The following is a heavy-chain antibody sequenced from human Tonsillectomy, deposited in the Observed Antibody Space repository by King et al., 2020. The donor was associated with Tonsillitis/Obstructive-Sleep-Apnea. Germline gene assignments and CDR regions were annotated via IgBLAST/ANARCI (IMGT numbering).Heavy chain of an antibody. CDR3: ARVSGSYYLDY. CDR2: TRNKASSYST. CDR1: GFTFSDHY. V-gene: IGHV3-72*01. Sequence: VQLVESGGGLVQPGGSLRLSCAASGFTFSDHYMDWVRQAPGKGLEWVGRTRNKASSYSTEYAASVKGRFTISRDDSKNSLYLQVNTLRTGDTAVYYCARVSGSYYLDYWGQGTLVTVSS. D-gene: IGHD1-26*01. J-gene: IGHJ4*02.